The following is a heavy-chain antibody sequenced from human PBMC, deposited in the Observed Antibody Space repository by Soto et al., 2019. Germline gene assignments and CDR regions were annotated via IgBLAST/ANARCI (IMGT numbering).Heavy chain of an antibody. J-gene: IGHJ4*02. D-gene: IGHD3-3*01. CDR2: IYYSGST. Sequence: SETLSLTCTVSGGSISSGDYYWSWIRQPPGKGLEWIGYIYYSGSTYYNPSLKSRVTISVDTSKNQFSLKLSSVTAADTAVYYCAMTYYDFWSGYYAYFDYWGQGTLVTVSS. CDR3: AMTYYDFWSGYYAYFDY. CDR1: GGSISSGDYY. V-gene: IGHV4-30-4*01.